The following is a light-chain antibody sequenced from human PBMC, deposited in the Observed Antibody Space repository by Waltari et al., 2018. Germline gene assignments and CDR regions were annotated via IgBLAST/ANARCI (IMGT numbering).Light chain of an antibody. V-gene: IGKV3-11*01. CDR2: DAS. CDR1: QSVSSS. J-gene: IGKJ2*01. Sequence: EIVLTQSPATLPFSPGERATPSCRASQSVSSSLAWYQQTPGRAPRLLIYDASNRATGIPARFSGSRSGTDFTLTISSLEPEDFTVYYCQLRTNLMFTFGQGSKLEI. CDR3: QLRTNLMFT.